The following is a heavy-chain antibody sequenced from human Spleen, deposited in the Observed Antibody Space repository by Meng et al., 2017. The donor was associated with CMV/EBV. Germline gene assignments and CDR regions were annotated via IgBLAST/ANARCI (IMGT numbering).Heavy chain of an antibody. J-gene: IGHJ4*02. Sequence: HVQLRGSGPGLVRPSQTPYLSRTVSGGSISSGDYYWSWIRQPPGKGLEWIGYIYYSGSTYYNPSLKSRVTISVDTSKNQFSLKLSSVTAADTAVYYCARDYRGIAEDYGDYIGQGTLVTVSS. CDR2: IYYSGST. V-gene: IGHV4-30-4*08. CDR3: ARDYRGIAEDYGDY. D-gene: IGHD1-26*01. CDR1: GGSISSGDYY.